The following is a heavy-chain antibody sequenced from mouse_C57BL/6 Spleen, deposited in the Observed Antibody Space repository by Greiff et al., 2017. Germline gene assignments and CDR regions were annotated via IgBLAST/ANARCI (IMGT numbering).Heavy chain of an antibody. D-gene: IGHD3-2*02. CDR3: ASPDSSGFSWFAY. CDR1: GFTFTDYY. V-gene: IGHV7-3*01. CDR2: IRNKANGYTT. J-gene: IGHJ3*01. Sequence: EVKLMESGGGLVQPGGSLSLSCAASGFTFTDYYMSWVRQPPGKALEWLGFIRNKANGYTTAYSASVKGRFTFSRDNSQSILDLQMNALRAEDRATYYCASPDSSGFSWFAYWGQGTLVTVSA.